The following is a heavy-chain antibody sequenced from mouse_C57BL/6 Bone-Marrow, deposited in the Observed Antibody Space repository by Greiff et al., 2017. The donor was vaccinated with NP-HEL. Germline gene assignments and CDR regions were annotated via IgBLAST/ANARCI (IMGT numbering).Heavy chain of an antibody. V-gene: IGHV1-81*01. J-gene: IGHJ1*03. CDR2: IYPRSGNT. D-gene: IGHD2-4*01. CDR3: VYYDYDEDWYFDV. CDR1: GYTFTSYG. Sequence: VKVVESGAELARPGASVELSCKASGYTFTSYGISWVKQRPGQGPEWIGEIYPRSGNTYYNEKFKGKATLTADKSSSTAYMELRSLTSEDSAVYFCVYYDYDEDWYFDVWGTETTVTVSS.